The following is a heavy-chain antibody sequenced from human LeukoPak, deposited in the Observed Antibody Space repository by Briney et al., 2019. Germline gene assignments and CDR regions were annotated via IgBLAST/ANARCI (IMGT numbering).Heavy chain of an antibody. CDR3: AKNGDRGAYCTGGTCYPYFYYYMDV. CDR2: ISSTGGTT. V-gene: IGHV3-23*01. CDR1: GITFSSYG. D-gene: IGHD2-15*01. Sequence: LTGGSLRLSCAASGITFSSYGMSWARQAPGKGLEWVSSISSTGGTTYYADSVKGRFTISRDNSKNTLYLQMNSLRAEDTAIYYCAKNGDRGAYCTGGTCYPYFYYYMDVWGKGTTVTI. J-gene: IGHJ6*03.